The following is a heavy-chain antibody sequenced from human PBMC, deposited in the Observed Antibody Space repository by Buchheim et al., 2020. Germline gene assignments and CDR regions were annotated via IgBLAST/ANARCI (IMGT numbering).Heavy chain of an antibody. J-gene: IGHJ6*02. CDR3: ARVGLRHYYYGMDV. D-gene: IGHD5-12*01. CDR1: GGSISSYY. CDR2: IYYSGST. V-gene: IGHV4-59*01. Sequence: QVQLQESGPGLVKPSETLCLTCTVSGGSISSYYWSWIRQPPGKGLEWIGYIYYSGSTNYNPSLKSRVTISVDTSKNQFSLKLSSVTAADTAVYYCARVGLRHYYYGMDVWGQGTT.